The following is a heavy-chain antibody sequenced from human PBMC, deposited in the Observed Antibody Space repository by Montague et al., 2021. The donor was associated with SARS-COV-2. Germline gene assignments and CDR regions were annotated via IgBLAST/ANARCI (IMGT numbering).Heavy chain of an antibody. CDR1: GGSISSSSYY. CDR2: IYYSGST. Sequence: SETLSLTCTVSGGSISSSSYYWGWIRQPPGEGLEWIGSIYYSGSTYSNPSLKSRVTISVDTSKNQFSLKLSSVTAADTAVYYCARFYRVLPAASFDYWGQGTLVTVSS. V-gene: IGHV4-39*01. J-gene: IGHJ4*02. CDR3: ARFYRVLPAASFDY. D-gene: IGHD2-2*01.